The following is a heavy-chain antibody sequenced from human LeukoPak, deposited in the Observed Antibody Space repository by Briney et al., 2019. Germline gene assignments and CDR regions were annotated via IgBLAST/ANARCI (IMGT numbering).Heavy chain of an antibody. D-gene: IGHD3-10*01. V-gene: IGHV4-59*01. CDR3: ARAGGLPRDDAFDL. CDR1: GGSICVYY. J-gene: IGHJ3*01. CDR2: VYYTGTT. Sequence: SETLSLTCTVPGGSICVYYWTWIRQPPGKGLERIGYVYYTGTTTYNPSLKSRLTMSVDTSKSQFSLRLTSVTAADTAVYYCARAGGLPRDDAFDLWGQGKLVTVSS.